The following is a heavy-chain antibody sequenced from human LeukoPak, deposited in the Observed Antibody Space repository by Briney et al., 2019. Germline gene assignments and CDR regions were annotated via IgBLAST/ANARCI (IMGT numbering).Heavy chain of an antibody. CDR2: IYPGDSDT. CDR1: GYNFTTYW. V-gene: IGHV5-51*01. Sequence: GESLKISCKGSGYNFTTYWIGWVRQMPGKGLEWMGIIYPGDSDTRYRPSIQGQVTISADKSISTAYLQWSSLKASDTAIYYCAKEESSSGFEYWGQGTLVTVSS. J-gene: IGHJ4*02. CDR3: AKEESSSGFEY. D-gene: IGHD6-6*01.